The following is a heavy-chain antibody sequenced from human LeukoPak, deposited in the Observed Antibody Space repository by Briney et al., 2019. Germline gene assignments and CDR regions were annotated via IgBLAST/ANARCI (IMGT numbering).Heavy chain of an antibody. CDR3: ARDGYSGYDFYFDY. CDR2: IWFDGSDK. V-gene: IGHV3-33*01. Sequence: PGGSLSLSCAASGFTFSSYGMRWVRQAPGEGLEWVAVIWFDGSDKYYADSVKGRFTISRDNSKNTLYLQMNSLRAEDTAVYYCARDGYSGYDFYFDYWGQGSLVTVSS. CDR1: GFTFSSYG. D-gene: IGHD5-12*01. J-gene: IGHJ4*02.